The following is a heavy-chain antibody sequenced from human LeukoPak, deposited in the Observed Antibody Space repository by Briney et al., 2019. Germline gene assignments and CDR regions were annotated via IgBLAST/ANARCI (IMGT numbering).Heavy chain of an antibody. J-gene: IGHJ4*02. Sequence: GGSLRLSCAASGFTFSTYGMSWVRQARGKGLEWVAIIGGSGETTIYGDSVKGRLTISRDNSKNTLYLQMNSLRAEDTAVYYCAKDRDSVWSTTSFDYWGQGTLVTVSS. D-gene: IGHD1-26*01. V-gene: IGHV3-23*01. CDR2: IGGSGETT. CDR1: GFTFSTYG. CDR3: AKDRDSVWSTTSFDY.